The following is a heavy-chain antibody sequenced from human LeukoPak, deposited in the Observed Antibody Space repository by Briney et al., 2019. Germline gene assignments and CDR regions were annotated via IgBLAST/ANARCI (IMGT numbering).Heavy chain of an antibody. Sequence: GASVKVSCKASGYTFTSYGISWVRQAPGQGLEWMGWISAYNGNTTYAQKLQGRVTMTTDTSTSTAYMELRSLRSDDTAVYYCARDIMVRGVTSKTYYYYGMDVWGQGTTVTVSS. V-gene: IGHV1-18*01. J-gene: IGHJ6*02. CDR1: GYTFTSYG. CDR3: ARDIMVRGVTSKTYYYYGMDV. D-gene: IGHD3-10*01. CDR2: ISAYNGNT.